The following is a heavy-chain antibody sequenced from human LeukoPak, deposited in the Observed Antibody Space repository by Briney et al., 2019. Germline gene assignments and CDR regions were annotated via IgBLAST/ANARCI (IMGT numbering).Heavy chain of an antibody. CDR3: PRHGGTYYFGTGSYYSDY. D-gene: IGHD3-10*01. V-gene: IGHV1-8*01. J-gene: IGHJ4*02. Sequence: GASVKVSCQASGYTFTCYDMNWVRQATGQGLEWMGWMNPNSGCTDYAQKFQGRVTKTRNTSISTAYMELSSLRSDDTAVYLLPRHGGTYYFGTGSYYSDYGGEGSLATVSS. CDR1: GYTFTCYD. CDR2: MNPNSGCT.